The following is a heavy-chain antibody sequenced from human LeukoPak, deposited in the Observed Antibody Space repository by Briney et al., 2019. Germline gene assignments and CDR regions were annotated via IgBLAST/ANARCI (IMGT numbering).Heavy chain of an antibody. J-gene: IGHJ5*02. V-gene: IGHV3-73*01. Sequence: GGPLTLSCAASGFTFSGFTMQGVRQPSGEGGVWVVRIRGTANRYETGYAASVKGRFTISRDESRKTLYLQMNSLKNEDTAVYYCTRHVWASGVTEVPPESSYHNWCDPWGEGTLVTVSS. CDR2: IRGTANRYET. CDR3: TRHVWASGVTEVPPESSYHNWCDP. CDR1: GFTFSGFT. D-gene: IGHD1-26*01.